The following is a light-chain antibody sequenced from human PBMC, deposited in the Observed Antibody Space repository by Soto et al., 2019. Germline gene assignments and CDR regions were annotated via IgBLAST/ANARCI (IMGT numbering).Light chain of an antibody. CDR1: ESVSTN. CDR2: GAS. CDR3: QQYGSS. V-gene: IGKV3-15*01. J-gene: IGKJ1*01. Sequence: IVMTQSPATLSVSPGESATLSCRASESVSTNLAWYQQKPGQSPRLLIYGASTRAPGIPARFSGSGSGTEFTLTISSLQSEDSAVYHCQQYGSSFGQGTKVDIK.